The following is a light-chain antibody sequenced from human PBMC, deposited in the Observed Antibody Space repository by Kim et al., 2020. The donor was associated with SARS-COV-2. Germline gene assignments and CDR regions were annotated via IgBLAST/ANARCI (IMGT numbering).Light chain of an antibody. J-gene: IGKJ1*01. CDR3: QQSNDWPPLT. CDR1: QTINNK. V-gene: IGKV3-15*01. Sequence: APGERATRSCRASQTINNKLVWYQQKPGQAPRRLIYDATTRATGVPARFIGSGSETDFTLTISSLQSEDFAVYYCQQSNDWPPLTFGQGTKVDIK. CDR2: DAT.